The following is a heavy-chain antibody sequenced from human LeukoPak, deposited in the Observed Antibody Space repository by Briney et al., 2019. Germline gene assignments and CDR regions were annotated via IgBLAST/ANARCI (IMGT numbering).Heavy chain of an antibody. V-gene: IGHV3-33*06. CDR3: AKSAYYDILTGYYCEDY. CDR2: ILYDGSNK. Sequence: GRSLRLSWAPAGLTFISYCTRWVRQDPGSGLGWEAFILYDGSNKYYADPVKCRFTISRDNSKNTLYLQMNSLRAEDTAVYYCAKSAYYDILTGYYCEDYWGQGTLVTVSS. D-gene: IGHD3-9*01. CDR1: GLTFISYC. J-gene: IGHJ4*02.